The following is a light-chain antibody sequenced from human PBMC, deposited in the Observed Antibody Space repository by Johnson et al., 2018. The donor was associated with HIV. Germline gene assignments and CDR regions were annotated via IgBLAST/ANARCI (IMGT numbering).Light chain of an antibody. Sequence: QAVLTQPPSVSAAPGQKVTISCSGSSSNIGNNYVSWYQQVPGTAPKLLIYDNHKRPSGIPDRFSGSKSGTSATLGITGLQTGDEADYYCGTWDSSLIAMGLGTGTKVTVL. CDR1: SSNIGNNY. V-gene: IGLV1-51*01. CDR2: DNH. CDR3: GTWDSSLIAMG. J-gene: IGLJ1*01.